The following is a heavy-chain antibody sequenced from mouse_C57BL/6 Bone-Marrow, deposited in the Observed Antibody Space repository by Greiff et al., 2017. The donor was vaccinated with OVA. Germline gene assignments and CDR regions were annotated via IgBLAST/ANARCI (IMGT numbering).Heavy chain of an antibody. CDR1: GYTFTSYG. J-gene: IGHJ1*03. V-gene: IGHV1-81*01. Sequence: VQLKESGAELARPGASVKLSCKASGYTFTSYGISWVKQRTGQGLEWIGEIYPRSGNTYYNEKFKGKATLTADKSSSTAYMELRSLTSEDSAVYFCARDGYNWYFDVWGTGTTVTVSS. CDR2: IYPRSGNT. D-gene: IGHD2-3*01. CDR3: ARDGYNWYFDV.